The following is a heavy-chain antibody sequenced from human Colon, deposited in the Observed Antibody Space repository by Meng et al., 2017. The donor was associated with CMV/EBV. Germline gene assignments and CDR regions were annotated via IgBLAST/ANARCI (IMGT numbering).Heavy chain of an antibody. CDR2: IRYDGSNK. CDR1: GFTFSSYG. Sequence: GESLKISCAASGFTFSSYGMHWVRRAPGKGLEWVAFIRYDGSNKYYADSVKGRFTISRDNSKNTLYLQMNSLRTEDTAVYYCAKFLSHYFDYWGQGTLVTVSS. J-gene: IGHJ4*02. D-gene: IGHD2/OR15-2a*01. CDR3: AKFLSHYFDY. V-gene: IGHV3-30*02.